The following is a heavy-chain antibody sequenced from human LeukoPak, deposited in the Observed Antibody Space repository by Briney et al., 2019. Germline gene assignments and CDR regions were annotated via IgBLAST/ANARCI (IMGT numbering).Heavy chain of an antibody. Sequence: ASVKVSCKVSGYTLTELSMHWVRQAPGKGLEWMGGFDPEDGETIYAQKFQGRVTMTEDTSTDTAYMELNSLRAEDTAVYYCAKTGTPWYYFDYWGQGTLVTVSS. CDR2: FDPEDGET. D-gene: IGHD1-1*01. J-gene: IGHJ4*02. V-gene: IGHV1-24*01. CDR1: GYTLTELS. CDR3: AKTGTPWYYFDY.